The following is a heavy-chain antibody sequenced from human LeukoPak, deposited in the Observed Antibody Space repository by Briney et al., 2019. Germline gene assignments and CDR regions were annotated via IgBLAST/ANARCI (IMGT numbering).Heavy chain of an antibody. J-gene: IGHJ4*02. CDR1: GGSISSGDYY. CDR2: IYYSGNT. Sequence: SQTLSLTCIVSGGSISSGDYYWSWIRQPPGKGLEWIGYIYYSGNTHYSPSLESRATISADTSKNQFSLKLTSVTAADTAVYCCARERAAMAGMSQNCDYWGQGTLVTVSS. CDR3: ARERAAMAGMSQNCDY. V-gene: IGHV4-30-4*08. D-gene: IGHD6-19*01.